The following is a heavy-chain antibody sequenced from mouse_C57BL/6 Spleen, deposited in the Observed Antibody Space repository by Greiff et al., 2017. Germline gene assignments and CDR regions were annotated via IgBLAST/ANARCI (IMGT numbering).Heavy chain of an antibody. CDR2: ISSGGDYI. Sequence: EVKLMESGEGLVKPGGSLKLSCAASGFTFSSYAMSWVRQTPEKRLEWVAYISSGGDYIYYADTVKGRFTISRDNARNTLYLQMSSLKSEDTAMYYCTREGFYGSSGDVWGTGTTVTVSS. J-gene: IGHJ1*03. CDR3: TREGFYGSSGDV. V-gene: IGHV5-9-1*02. CDR1: GFTFSSYA. D-gene: IGHD1-1*01.